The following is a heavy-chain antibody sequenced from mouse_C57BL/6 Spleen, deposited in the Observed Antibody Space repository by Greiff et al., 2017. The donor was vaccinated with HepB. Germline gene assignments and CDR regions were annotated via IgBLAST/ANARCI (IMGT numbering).Heavy chain of an antibody. CDR3: ARGYDDEAWFAY. CDR2: ISNLAYSI. V-gene: IGHV5-15*01. Sequence: EVMLVESGGGLVQPGGSLKLSCAASGFTFSDYGMAWVRQAPRKGPEWVAFISNLAYSIYYADTVTGRFTISRENAKNTLYLEMSSLRSEDTAMYYCARGYDDEAWFAYWGQGTLVTVSS. J-gene: IGHJ3*01. D-gene: IGHD2-4*01. CDR1: GFTFSDYG.